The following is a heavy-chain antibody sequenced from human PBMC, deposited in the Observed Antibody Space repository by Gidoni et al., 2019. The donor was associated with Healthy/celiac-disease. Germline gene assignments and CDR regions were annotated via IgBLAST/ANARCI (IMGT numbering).Heavy chain of an antibody. CDR1: GGSFSGYY. V-gene: IGHV4-34*01. J-gene: IGHJ5*02. CDR2: INHSGST. CDR3: ARVRITFVRGWFDP. D-gene: IGHD3-16*01. Sequence: QVQLQQWGAGLLKPSETLSLTCAVYGGSFSGYYWSWIRQPPGKGLEWIGEINHSGSTNYNPSLKSRVTISVDTSKNQFSLKLSSVTAADTAVYYCARVRITFVRGWFDPWGQGTLVTVSS.